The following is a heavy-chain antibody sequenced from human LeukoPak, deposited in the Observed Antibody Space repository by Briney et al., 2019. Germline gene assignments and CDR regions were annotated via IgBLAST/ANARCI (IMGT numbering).Heavy chain of an antibody. CDR3: ARDSCGGGGCHYWYFDI. J-gene: IGHJ2*01. D-gene: IGHD6-19*01. CDR1: GYAFTGYY. V-gene: IGHV1-2*02. CDR2: IRPNSGGT. Sequence: ASVKVSCKASGYAFTGYYIHWVRQAPGQGLEWMGWIRPNSGGTNYAQKFQGRVTMTRDTSITTPSMDLSSLKPDDTAVYYCARDSCGGGGCHYWYFDIWGRGTLVTVSS.